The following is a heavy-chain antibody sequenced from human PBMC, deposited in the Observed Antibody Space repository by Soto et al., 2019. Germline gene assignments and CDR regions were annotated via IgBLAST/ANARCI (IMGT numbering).Heavy chain of an antibody. CDR2: IYHSGIT. Sequence: SETLSLTCVVSGYSISSGYYLGWIRQPPGKGLEWIGSIYHSGITSYNPSLKSRVTISVDTSRNQFSLELNSVTAADTAVYYCARGQYSSSYLVSAYWGQGALVTVSS. V-gene: IGHV4-38-2*01. D-gene: IGHD6-13*01. J-gene: IGHJ4*02. CDR1: GYSISSGYY. CDR3: ARGQYSSSYLVSAY.